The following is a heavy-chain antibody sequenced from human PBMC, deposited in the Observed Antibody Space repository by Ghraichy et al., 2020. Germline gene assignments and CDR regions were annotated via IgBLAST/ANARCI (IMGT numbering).Heavy chain of an antibody. CDR3: AVLASHGVDV. Sequence: SETLSLTCVVSGDSMNSAAYSWTWLRQPPGKGLEWIGYIYNSGSAHYNPSLKSRVTISVDRYKDQFYLQLTSVTAADAAVYYCAVLASHGVDVWGQGTTVTVSS. D-gene: IGHD3-3*01. CDR2: IYNSGSA. CDR1: GDSMNSAAYS. V-gene: IGHV4-30-2*01. J-gene: IGHJ6*02.